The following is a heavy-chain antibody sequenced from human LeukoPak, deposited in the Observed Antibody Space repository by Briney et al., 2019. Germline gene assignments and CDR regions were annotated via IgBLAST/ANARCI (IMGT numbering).Heavy chain of an antibody. V-gene: IGHV1-2*02. CDR2: INPNSGGT. J-gene: IGHJ5*02. CDR3: ARYYDFWSGYQP. CDR1: GYTFTSYD. Sequence: ASVKVSCKASGYTFTSYDINWVRQAPGQGLEWMGWINPNSGGTNYAQKFQGRVTMTRDTSISTAYMELSRLRSDDTAVYYCARYYDFWSGYQPWGQGTLVTVSS. D-gene: IGHD3-3*01.